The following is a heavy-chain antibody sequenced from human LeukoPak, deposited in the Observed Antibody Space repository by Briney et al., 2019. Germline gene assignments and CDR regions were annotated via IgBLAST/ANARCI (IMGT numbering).Heavy chain of an antibody. CDR3: ASPPPLPSIYCSSTSCSVYYYMDV. D-gene: IGHD2-2*01. Sequence: GSSVKVSCKASGGTFSSYAISWVRQAPGQGLEWMGGIIPIFGTANYAQKFQGRVTITTDESTSTAYMELSSLRSEDTAVYYCASPPPLPSIYCSSTSCSVYYYMDVWGKGTTVTVSS. J-gene: IGHJ6*03. CDR2: IIPIFGTA. CDR1: GGTFSSYA. V-gene: IGHV1-69*05.